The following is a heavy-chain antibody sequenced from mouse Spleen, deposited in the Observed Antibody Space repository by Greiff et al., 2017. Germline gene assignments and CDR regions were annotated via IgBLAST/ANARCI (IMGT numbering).Heavy chain of an antibody. CDR1: GFTFSDYG. CDR3: ARIYYGSRDYAMDY. CDR2: ISSCSSTI. D-gene: IGHD1-1*01. V-gene: IGHV5-17*01. J-gene: IGHJ4*01. Sequence: EVKLLESGGGLVKPGGSLKLSCAASGFTFSDYGMHWVRQAPEQGLEWVAYISSCSSTIYYADTVKGRFTISRDNAKNTLFLQMTSLRSEDTAMYYGARIYYGSRDYAMDYWGQGTSVTVSS.